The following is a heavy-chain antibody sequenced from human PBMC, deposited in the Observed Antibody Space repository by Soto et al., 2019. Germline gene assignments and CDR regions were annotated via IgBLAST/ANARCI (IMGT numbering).Heavy chain of an antibody. CDR3: AGADLGYCSSKSCYGGGWFDP. CDR1: GYTFTSYG. Sequence: ASVKVSCKASGYTFTSYGISWVRQAPGQGLEWMGWISAYNGNTNYAQKLQGRVTMTTDTSTSTAYMELRSLRSDDTAVYYCAGADLGYCSSKSCYGGGWFDPWGQGTLVTVSS. CDR2: ISAYNGNT. V-gene: IGHV1-18*01. J-gene: IGHJ5*02. D-gene: IGHD2-2*01.